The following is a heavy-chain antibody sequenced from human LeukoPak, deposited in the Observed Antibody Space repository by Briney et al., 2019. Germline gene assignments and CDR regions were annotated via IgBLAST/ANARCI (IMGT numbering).Heavy chain of an antibody. CDR2: ISYDGSNK. J-gene: IGHJ4*02. CDR3: AREWNADY. V-gene: IGHV3-30-3*01. CDR1: GFTFSSYA. Sequence: GGSLRLSCAASGFTFSSYAMHWVRQAPGKGLEWVAVISYDGSNKYYADSVKGRFTISRDNSKNTLYRQMNSLRAEDTAVYYCAREWNADYWGQGTLVTVSS. D-gene: IGHD1-1*01.